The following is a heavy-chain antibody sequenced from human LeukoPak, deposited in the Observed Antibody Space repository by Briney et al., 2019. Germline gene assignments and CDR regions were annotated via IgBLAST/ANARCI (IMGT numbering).Heavy chain of an antibody. V-gene: IGHV1-46*01. CDR1: GYTFTSYY. CDR3: ARAVGATTALDY. D-gene: IGHD1-26*01. CDR2: INPSGGST. Sequence: ASVKVSCKASGYTFTSYYMHWMRQAPGQGLEWMGIINPSGGSTSYAQKFQGRVTMTRDTSTSTVYMELSSLRSEDTAVYYCARAVGATTALDYWGQGTLVTVSS. J-gene: IGHJ4*02.